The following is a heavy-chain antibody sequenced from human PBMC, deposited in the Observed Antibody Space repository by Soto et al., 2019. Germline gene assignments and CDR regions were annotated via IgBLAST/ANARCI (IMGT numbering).Heavy chain of an antibody. D-gene: IGHD3-10*01. Sequence: SVKVSCKASGGTFSSYAISWVRQAPGQGLEWMGGIIPIFGTANYAQKFQGRVTITADESTSTAYMELSSLRSEDTAVYYCARDWGTMVREPNEYYYYGMDVWGQGTTVTVSS. V-gene: IGHV1-69*13. CDR2: IIPIFGTA. CDR3: ARDWGTMVREPNEYYYYGMDV. J-gene: IGHJ6*02. CDR1: GGTFSSYA.